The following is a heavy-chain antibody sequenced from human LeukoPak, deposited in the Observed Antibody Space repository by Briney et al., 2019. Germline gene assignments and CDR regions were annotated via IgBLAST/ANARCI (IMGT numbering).Heavy chain of an antibody. CDR1: GGSISSYY. CDR2: IYYSGST. Sequence: SETLSLTCTVSGGSISSYYWSRIRQPPGKGLEWVGYIYYSGSTNYNPSLKSRVTISVDTSKNQFSLKLSSVTAADTAVYYCAREGGRWLQSSYGMDVWGQGTTVTVSS. J-gene: IGHJ6*02. V-gene: IGHV4-59*01. CDR3: AREGGRWLQSSYGMDV. D-gene: IGHD5-24*01.